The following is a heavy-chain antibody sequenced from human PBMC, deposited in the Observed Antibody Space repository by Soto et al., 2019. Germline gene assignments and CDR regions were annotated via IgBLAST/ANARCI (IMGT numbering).Heavy chain of an antibody. D-gene: IGHD5-12*01. CDR2: VKDGGRT. CDR3: ARGQEGIVATH. V-gene: IGHV4-34*01. CDR1: GGSLTGYY. J-gene: IGHJ4*02. Sequence: QVQLQQWGAGLLKPSETLSLTCTVNGGSLTGYYWSWIRQPPGKGLEWIGEVKDGGRTNYSPSLRGRVSISADTSKNHCSLRLNSVTDADTSVYFCARGQEGIVATHWDQGALVTVSS.